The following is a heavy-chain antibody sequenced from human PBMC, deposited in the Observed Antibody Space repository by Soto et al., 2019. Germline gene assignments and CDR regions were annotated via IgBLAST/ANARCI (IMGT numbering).Heavy chain of an antibody. CDR3: ARHYSSGSRNWFDP. CDR2: IYYSGST. V-gene: IGHV4-39*01. D-gene: IGHD6-19*01. Sequence: SETLSLTCSVSGGPINSSSYFWGWVRQPPGKGLEWIGSIYYSGSTYYNPSLRSRVTISVDTSKNQFSLKLSSVTAADTAVFYCARHYSSGSRNWFDPWGQGTLVTVSS. J-gene: IGHJ5*02. CDR1: GGPINSSSYF.